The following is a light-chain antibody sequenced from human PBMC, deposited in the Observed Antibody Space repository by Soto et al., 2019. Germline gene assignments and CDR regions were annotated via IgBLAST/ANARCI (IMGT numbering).Light chain of an antibody. V-gene: IGKV3-20*01. CDR1: QSVRSNY. CDR2: GAS. J-gene: IGKJ2*01. Sequence: EIVLTQSPGTLSLSPGERATLSCRASQSVRSNYLAWYQQKPGQAPRLLIYGASSRGTGIPDRFSGSGSGTDFTLTISRVEPEDFAVYYCQHYGSSAYTFGQGTTLEIK. CDR3: QHYGSSAYT.